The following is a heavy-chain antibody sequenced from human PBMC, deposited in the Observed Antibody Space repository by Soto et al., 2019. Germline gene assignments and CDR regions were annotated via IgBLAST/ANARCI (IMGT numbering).Heavy chain of an antibody. V-gene: IGHV3-23*01. CDR3: AKHKGSGSYTNWCFDV. Sequence: EVQVLESGGGLVQPGGSLRLSCVASGLTFNRFAMSWVRQAPGKGLEWVSTIHGSGITTDYADSVRGRFTISRDNSKNTLYLQMNTLRAEDTAVYYCAKHKGSGSYTNWCFDVWGRGTLVTVSS. CDR2: IHGSGITT. D-gene: IGHD3-10*01. J-gene: IGHJ2*01. CDR1: GLTFNRFA.